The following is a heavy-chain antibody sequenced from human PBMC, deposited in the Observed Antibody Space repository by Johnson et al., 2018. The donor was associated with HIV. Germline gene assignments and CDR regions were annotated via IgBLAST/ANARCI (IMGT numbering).Heavy chain of an antibody. V-gene: IGHV3-74*02. CDR3: AKPRGIVGPDAFDI. J-gene: IGHJ3*02. CDR1: GFTFSSYW. Sequence: EVQLVESGGGVVQPGGSLRLSCAASGFTFSSYWMHWVRQVPGKGLVWVSRINSDGSSTSYADSVKGRFTISRDNSKNTLYLQMNSLRAEDTAVYYCAKPRGIVGPDAFDIWGQGTMVTVSS. D-gene: IGHD1-26*01. CDR2: INSDGSST.